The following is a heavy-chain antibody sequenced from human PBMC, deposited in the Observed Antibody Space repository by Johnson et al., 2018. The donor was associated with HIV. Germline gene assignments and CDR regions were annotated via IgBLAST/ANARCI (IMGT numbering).Heavy chain of an antibody. V-gene: IGHV3-30*04. D-gene: IGHD1-14*01. J-gene: IGHJ3*02. CDR3: ARDQGELRRTHAFDI. Sequence: QVQLVESGGGVVQPGRSLRLSCAASGFTFSSYAMHCVRQAPGKGLEWVAVISYDGSDKYYADSVKGRFTTSRDNSKNTLYLQMNSLRAEYTAVYYCARDQGELRRTHAFDIWGQGTMVTVSS. CDR1: GFTFSSYA. CDR2: ISYDGSDK.